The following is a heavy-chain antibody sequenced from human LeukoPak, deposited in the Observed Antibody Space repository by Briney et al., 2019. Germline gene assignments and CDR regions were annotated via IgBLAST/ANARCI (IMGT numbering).Heavy chain of an antibody. CDR2: VYSDGVT. CDR1: GFTVSSYG. CDR3: VRDRAEGRAWVEFDP. J-gene: IGHJ5*02. V-gene: IGHV3-66*02. Sequence: GGSLRLSCAASGFTVSSYGMSWVRQAPGKGPEWVSLVYSDGVTRYADSVQGRFTISGDNSKNTVYLQMNNLRVEDTAVYHCVRDRAEGRAWVEFDPWGQGILVTVSS.